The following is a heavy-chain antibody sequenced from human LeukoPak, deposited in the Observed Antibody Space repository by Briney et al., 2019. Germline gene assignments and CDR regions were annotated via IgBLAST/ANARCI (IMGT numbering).Heavy chain of an antibody. CDR2: IYLGDSDT. CDR3: ARHPSYTSGWPLDY. CDR1: GYSSTNYW. V-gene: IGHV5-51*01. D-gene: IGHD6-19*01. Sequence: GESLKISCKGSGYSSTNYWIGWVRQMPGKGLEWMGIIYLGDSDTRYSPSSQGQVTISADKSITTAYLQWSSLKASDTAIYYCARHPSYTSGWPLDYWGQGTLVTVSS. J-gene: IGHJ4*02.